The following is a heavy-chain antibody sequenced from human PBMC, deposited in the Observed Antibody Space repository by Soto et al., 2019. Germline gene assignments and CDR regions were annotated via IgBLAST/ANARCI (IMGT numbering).Heavy chain of an antibody. V-gene: IGHV1-2*04. CDR1: GYTFTGYY. J-gene: IGHJ3*02. CDR3: ARDRFSSGWTGAFDI. CDR2: INPNSGGT. D-gene: IGHD6-19*01. Sequence: GASVKVSCKASGYTFTGYYMRWVRQAPGQGLEWMGWINPNSGGTNYAQKFQGWVTMTRDTSISTAYMELSRLRSDDTAVYYCARDRFSSGWTGAFDIWGQGTMVTVSS.